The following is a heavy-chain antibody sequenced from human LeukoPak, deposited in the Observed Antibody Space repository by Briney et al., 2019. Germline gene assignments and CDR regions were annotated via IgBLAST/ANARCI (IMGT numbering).Heavy chain of an antibody. CDR3: ARRMGVAQLAS. CDR2: IDYSGRT. J-gene: IGHJ5*02. V-gene: IGHV4-39*01. D-gene: IGHD2-2*01. CDR1: GGSISGSSYY. Sequence: SETLSLTCNVSGGSISGSSYYCGWIRQPPGKGPEWIGCIDYSGRTYYNPSLKSRVTISVHTSKTQFSLKLSFVTAADTAVYYCARRMGVAQLASWGQGTLVTVSS.